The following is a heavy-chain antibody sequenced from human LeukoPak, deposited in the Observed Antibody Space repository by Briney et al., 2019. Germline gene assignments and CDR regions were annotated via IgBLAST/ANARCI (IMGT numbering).Heavy chain of an antibody. V-gene: IGHV1-2*06. J-gene: IGHJ4*02. CDR1: GYTFTGYY. CDR3: ARVGGGWQGSSFDY. Sequence: SVQVSCQASGYTFTGYYMHWVRQAPGQGLEWMGRINPNSGGTNYAQKFQGRVTMTRDTSISTAYMELSRLRSDDTAVYYCARVGGGWQGSSFDYWGQGTLVTVSS. CDR2: INPNSGGT. D-gene: IGHD6-19*01.